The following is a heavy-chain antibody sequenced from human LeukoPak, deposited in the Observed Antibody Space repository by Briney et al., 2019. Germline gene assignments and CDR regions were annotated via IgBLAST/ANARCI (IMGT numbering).Heavy chain of an antibody. J-gene: IGHJ6*03. CDR2: IYYSGST. V-gene: IGHV4-28*01. CDR3: AKSVAWNYYYYMDV. Sequence: KPSETLSLTCAVSGYSISSSNWWGWIRQPPRKGLEWIEYIYYSGSTYYNPSLKSRVTMSVDTSKNQFSLKLSSVTAVDRAVYYCAKSVAWNYYYYMDVWGKGTTVTVSS. CDR1: GYSISSSNW. D-gene: IGHD5-12*01.